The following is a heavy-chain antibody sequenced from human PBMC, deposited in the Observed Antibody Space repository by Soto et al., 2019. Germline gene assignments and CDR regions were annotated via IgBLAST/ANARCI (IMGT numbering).Heavy chain of an antibody. CDR3: ARDRYYARSYFDY. CDR2: IWYDGTNK. J-gene: IGHJ4*02. D-gene: IGHD3-10*01. V-gene: IGHV3-33*01. CDR1: GFTFISFG. Sequence: PGGSLRHSCAASGFTFISFGMHWVRQAPGKGLEWVAVIWYDGTNKYYADSVKGRFTISRDNSKNTLYLQMNSLRAEDTAVYYCARDRYYARSYFDYWGQGTLVTVSS.